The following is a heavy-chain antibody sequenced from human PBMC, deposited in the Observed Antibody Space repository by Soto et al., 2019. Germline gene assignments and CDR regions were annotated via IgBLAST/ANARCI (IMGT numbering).Heavy chain of an antibody. CDR1: GGSISSGGYH. V-gene: IGHV4-31*03. Sequence: PSETLSLTCTVSGGSISSGGYHWSWIRQHPGKGLEWIGYIYYSGSTYYNPSLKSRVTISVDTSKNQFSLKLSSVTVADTAVYYCARGKNWFDPWGQGTLVTVSS. CDR2: IYYSGST. J-gene: IGHJ5*02. CDR3: ARGKNWFDP.